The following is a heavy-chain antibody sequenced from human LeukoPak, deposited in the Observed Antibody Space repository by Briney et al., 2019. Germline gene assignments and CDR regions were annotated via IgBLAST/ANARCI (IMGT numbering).Heavy chain of an antibody. CDR3: ATTSNYYDSSGYYAPIDY. D-gene: IGHD3-22*01. J-gene: IGHJ4*02. CDR2: IYYSGST. CDR1: GGSISSYY. V-gene: IGHV4-59*01. Sequence: SETLSLTCTVSGGSISSYYWSWIRQPPGKGLEWIGYIYYSGSTNYNPSLKSRVTISIDTSKNQFSLKLSSVTAADTAVYYCATTSNYYDSSGYYAPIDYWGQGTLVTVSS.